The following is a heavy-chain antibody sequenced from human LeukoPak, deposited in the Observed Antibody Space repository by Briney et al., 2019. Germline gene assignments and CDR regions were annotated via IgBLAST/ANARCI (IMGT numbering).Heavy chain of an antibody. CDR3: AKDGLTGYSRTRGAFDI. CDR2: IRYDGSNK. V-gene: IGHV3-30*02. J-gene: IGHJ3*02. D-gene: IGHD1-26*01. Sequence: PGGSLRLSCAASGFTFSSYGMHWVRQAPGKGLEWVAFIRYDGSNKYYADSVKGRFTISRDNSKNTLYLQMNSLRAEDTAVYYCAKDGLTGYSRTRGAFDIWGQGTMVTVSS. CDR1: GFTFSSYG.